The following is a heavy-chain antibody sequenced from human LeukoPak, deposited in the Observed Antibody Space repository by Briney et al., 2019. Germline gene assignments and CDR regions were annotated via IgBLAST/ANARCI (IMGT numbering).Heavy chain of an antibody. CDR2: IKQDGSEK. CDR3: AREDTFGGVIVSY. CDR1: GFTFKNAW. V-gene: IGHV3-7*01. Sequence: GGSLRLSCVASGFTFKNAWMNWVRQAPGKGLEWVANIKQDGSEKYYVDSVKGRFTISRDNAKNSLYLQMNSLRAEDTAVYYCAREDTFGGVIVSYWGQGTLVTVSS. J-gene: IGHJ4*02. D-gene: IGHD3-16*02.